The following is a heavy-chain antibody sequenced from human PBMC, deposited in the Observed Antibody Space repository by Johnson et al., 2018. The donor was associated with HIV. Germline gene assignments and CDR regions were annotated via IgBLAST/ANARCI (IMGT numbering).Heavy chain of an antibody. CDR2: INWHGGST. V-gene: IGHV3-NL1*01. CDR1: GFTFSNYA. Sequence: QVQLVESGGGVVQPGRSLRLSCAATGFTFSNYAMHWVRQAPGKGLEWVSGINWHGGSTNYAGPVKGRFTISRDNAKKFLYLQMNSLRADDTAVYYCARVASIALRPDAFDIWGQGTMVTVSS. D-gene: IGHD6-6*01. J-gene: IGHJ3*02. CDR3: ARVASIALRPDAFDI.